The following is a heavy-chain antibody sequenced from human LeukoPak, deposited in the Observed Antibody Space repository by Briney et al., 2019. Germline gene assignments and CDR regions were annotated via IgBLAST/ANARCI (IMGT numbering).Heavy chain of an antibody. CDR3: AKRYSSGWGDAFDI. CDR2: ISGSGGST. V-gene: IGHV3-23*01. Sequence: PGGSLRLSRAASGFTFSSYAMRWVRQAPGKGLEWVSAISGSGGSTSYTDSVKGRFTISRDNSKNTLYLQMNSLRAEDTAVYYCAKRYSSGWGDAFDIWGQGTMVTVSS. J-gene: IGHJ3*02. CDR1: GFTFSSYA. D-gene: IGHD6-19*01.